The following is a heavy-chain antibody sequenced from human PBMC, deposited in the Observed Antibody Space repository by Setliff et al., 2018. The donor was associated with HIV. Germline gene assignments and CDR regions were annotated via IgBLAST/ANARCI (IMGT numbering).Heavy chain of an antibody. D-gene: IGHD5-18*01. J-gene: IGHJ6*03. CDR3: VRHTRDTSLAHYYYYIDV. CDR2: VYASAYS. V-gene: IGHV4-4*07. Sequence: PSETLSLTCTVSGDSIGDYYWNWIRQPAGKGLEWIGRVYASAYSNYNPSLKSPVTMSVDTSQNQFSLNVNSVTAPDTAVYYCVRHTRDTSLAHYYYYIDVWGKGTTVTVSS. CDR1: GDSIGDYY.